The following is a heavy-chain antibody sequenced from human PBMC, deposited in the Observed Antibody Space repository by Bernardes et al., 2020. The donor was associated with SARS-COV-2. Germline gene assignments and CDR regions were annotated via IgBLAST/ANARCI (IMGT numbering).Heavy chain of an antibody. CDR2: IYYSGST. V-gene: IGHV4-39*01. CDR3: ARQKGLNSITMIVVVIPYYFDY. Sequence: SETLSLTCTVSGGSISSSSYYWGWIRQPPGKGLEWIGSIYYSGSTYYNPSLKSRVTISVDTSKNQFSLKLSSVTAADTAVYYCARQKGLNSITMIVVVIPYYFDYWGQGTLVTVSS. J-gene: IGHJ4*02. D-gene: IGHD3-22*01. CDR1: GGSISSSSYY.